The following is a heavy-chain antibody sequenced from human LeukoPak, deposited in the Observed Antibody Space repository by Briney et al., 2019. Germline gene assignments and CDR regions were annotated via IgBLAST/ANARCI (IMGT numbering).Heavy chain of an antibody. Sequence: GGSLRLSCAASGFTVNNEYMYWVRQAPGRGLECVSLIYPDGRTFYADSVKGRFTLSRDNSRNTLDPQMDSLSAEDTAVRFCVRSVLSWGQGTRVPVSS. CDR2: IYPDGRT. J-gene: IGHJ5*02. CDR3: VRSVLS. V-gene: IGHV3-66*01. D-gene: IGHD4/OR15-4a*01. CDR1: GFTVNNEY.